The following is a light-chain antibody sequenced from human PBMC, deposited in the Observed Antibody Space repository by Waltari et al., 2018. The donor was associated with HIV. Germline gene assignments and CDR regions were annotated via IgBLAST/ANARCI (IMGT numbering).Light chain of an antibody. CDR2: EVP. V-gene: IGLV2-8*01. J-gene: IGLJ3*02. CDR1: SRDIGGYNY. CDR3: ASYGGTNDLV. Sequence: QSALTQPPSASGSPGQSVAISCTGPSRDIGGYNYVSWYQQHPGKAPKLIIFEVPKRPSGVPDRFAGSKSGNTASLTVSGLQAEDEADYYCASYGGTNDLVFGGGTKLTVL.